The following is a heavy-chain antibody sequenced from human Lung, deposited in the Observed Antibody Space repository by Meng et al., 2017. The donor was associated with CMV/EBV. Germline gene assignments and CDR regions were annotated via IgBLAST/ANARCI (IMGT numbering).Heavy chain of an antibody. D-gene: IGHD3-22*01. CDR3: AKSYYDSSGYYYN. CDR1: GFTFSSYA. V-gene: IGHV3-23*01. Sequence: GGSXRLXCAASGFTFSSYAMSWVRQAPGKGLEWVSAISGSGGSTYYADSVKGRFTISRDNSKNTLYLQMNSLRAEDTAVYYCAKSYYDSSGYYYNWCQGTLVTVSS. J-gene: IGHJ4*02. CDR2: ISGSGGST.